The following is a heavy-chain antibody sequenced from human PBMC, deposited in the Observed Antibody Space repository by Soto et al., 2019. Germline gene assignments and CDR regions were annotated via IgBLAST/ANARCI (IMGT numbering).Heavy chain of an antibody. J-gene: IGHJ6*03. CDR3: ATANPPRGGSSWEIYYYFFMDV. CDR2: FNPEYGKT. D-gene: IGHD6-6*01. V-gene: IGHV1-24*01. Sequence: ASVKVSCKVSGYTLTGLSMPWVRQAPGKGLEWMGDFNPEYGKTIYAQKFQGEVTMTSVTSTNTAYMELSSLRSEDTAVYYCATANPPRGGSSWEIYYYFFMDVWGKGTTVTVS. CDR1: GYTLTGLS.